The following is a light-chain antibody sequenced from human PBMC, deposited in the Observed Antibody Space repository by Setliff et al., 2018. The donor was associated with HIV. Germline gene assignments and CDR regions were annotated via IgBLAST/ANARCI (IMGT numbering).Light chain of an antibody. CDR2: SSN. CDR3: AAWDDRLTGYV. V-gene: IGLV1-44*01. J-gene: IGLJ1*01. Sequence: QSVLTQPHSASGTPGQRVTISCSGSSSNIGSNTVNWYQQLPGTAPKLLMYSSNERPSGVPDRFSGSKSGTSASLAISGLQSEDEADYYCAAWDDRLTGYVFGTGTKVTVL. CDR1: SSNIGSNT.